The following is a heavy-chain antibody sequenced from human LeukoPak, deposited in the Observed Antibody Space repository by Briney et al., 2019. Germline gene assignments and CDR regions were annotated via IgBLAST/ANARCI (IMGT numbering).Heavy chain of an antibody. CDR1: GFTVSSNY. CDR2: IYSGGST. CDR3: ARDHYYGDYDPPLWYGMDV. D-gene: IGHD4-17*01. V-gene: IGHV3-53*04. Sequence: GGSLRLSCAASGFTVSSNYMSWVRQAPGKGLEWVSVIYSGGSTYYADSVKGLFTISRHNSKNTLYLQMNSLRAEDTAVYYCARDHYYGDYDPPLWYGMDVWGQGTTVTVSS. J-gene: IGHJ6*02.